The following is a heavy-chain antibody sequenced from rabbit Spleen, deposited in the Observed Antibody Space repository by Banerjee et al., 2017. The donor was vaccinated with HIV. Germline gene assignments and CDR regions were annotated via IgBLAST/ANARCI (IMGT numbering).Heavy chain of an antibody. CDR3: AREDVGGSVSL. Sequence: QLEESGGRLVQPGGSLTLSCKAYGFTISNYWMNWVRQAPGKGLEWIGIIYPMTETTYYANGVNGRFTITSDNAQNTVDLQMNSLTAADTATYVCAREDVGGSVSLWGPGTLVTVS. CDR1: GFTISNYW. J-gene: IGHJ4*01. CDR2: IYPMTETT. D-gene: IGHD1-1*01. V-gene: IGHV1S7*01.